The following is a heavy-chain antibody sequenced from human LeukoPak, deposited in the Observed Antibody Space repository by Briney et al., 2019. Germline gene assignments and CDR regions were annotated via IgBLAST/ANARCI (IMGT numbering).Heavy chain of an antibody. J-gene: IGHJ6*03. Sequence: GGSLRLSCAASGFTFSDSYMSWIRQAPGKGLEWVAHISSSGSTIYYTDSVKGRFTISRDNAKNSLYLQMNSLRAEDTAVYYCARDRGCDYGDYAIRYYYMDVWGKGTTVTVSS. D-gene: IGHD4-17*01. CDR2: ISSSGSTI. CDR3: ARDRGCDYGDYAIRYYYMDV. V-gene: IGHV3-11*04. CDR1: GFTFSDSY.